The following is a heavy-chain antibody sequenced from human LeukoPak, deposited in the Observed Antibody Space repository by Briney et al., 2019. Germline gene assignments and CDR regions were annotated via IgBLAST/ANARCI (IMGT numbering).Heavy chain of an antibody. CDR2: INHSGST. J-gene: IGHJ4*02. CDR3: ARGRLVSSQPFDY. V-gene: IGHV4-34*01. Sequence: SETLSLTCAVYGGSFSGYYWSCIRQPPGKGLEWIGEINHSGSTNYNPSLKSRVTISVDTSKNQFSLKLSSVTAADTAVYYCARGRLVSSQPFDYWGQGTLVTVSS. D-gene: IGHD6-6*01. CDR1: GGSFSGYY.